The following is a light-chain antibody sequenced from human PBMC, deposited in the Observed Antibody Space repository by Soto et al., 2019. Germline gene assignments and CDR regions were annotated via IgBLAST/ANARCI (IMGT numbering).Light chain of an antibody. CDR1: SSNIGAGYD. Sequence: QAVVTQPPSVSGAPGQRVTISCTGSSSNIGAGYDVHWYQQLPGTAPKPLIYGNSNRPSGVPDRFSGSKSGTSASLAITALQAEDEADYYCQSYDSSLSGYVFGTGTKVTVL. CDR2: GNS. CDR3: QSYDSSLSGYV. V-gene: IGLV1-40*01. J-gene: IGLJ1*01.